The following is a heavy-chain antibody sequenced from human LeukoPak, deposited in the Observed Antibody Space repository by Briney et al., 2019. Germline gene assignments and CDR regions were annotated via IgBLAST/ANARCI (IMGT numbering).Heavy chain of an antibody. Sequence: PGGSLRLSCAASGFTFSSYWMSWVRQAPGKGLEWVANIKQDGSEKYYVDSVKGRFTISRDNAKNSLYLQMNSLRAEDTAVYYCGGQGGVLWWVRCEYILLGMVVWGNGATGTVT. D-gene: IGHD2-21*01. CDR1: GFTFSSYW. CDR3: GGQGGVLWWVRCEYILLGMVV. CDR2: IKQDGSEK. J-gene: IGHJ6*04. V-gene: IGHV3-7*01.